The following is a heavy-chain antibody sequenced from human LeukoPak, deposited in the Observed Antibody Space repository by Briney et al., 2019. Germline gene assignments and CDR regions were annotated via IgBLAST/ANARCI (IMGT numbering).Heavy chain of an antibody. CDR2: INVEGTTS. V-gene: IGHV3-74*01. CDR1: GFSFSNYW. Sequence: GGSLRLSCAASGFSFSNYWMHWVRQAPGEGLVWISRINVEGTTSTYADSVKGRFTISRDNAKNSLYLQMNSLRAEDTAVYYCARGGNIVVVPAATFDYWGQGTLVTVSS. CDR3: ARGGNIVVVPAATFDY. D-gene: IGHD2-2*01. J-gene: IGHJ4*02.